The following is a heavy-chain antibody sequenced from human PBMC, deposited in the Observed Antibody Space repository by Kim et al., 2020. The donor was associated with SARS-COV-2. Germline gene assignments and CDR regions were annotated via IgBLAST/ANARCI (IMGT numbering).Heavy chain of an antibody. Sequence: GGSLRLSCAASGFTFSSYWMHWVRQAPGKGLVWVSRINSDGSSTSYADSVKGRCTISRDNAKNTLYLQMSSLRAEDTAVYYCARASADSSGYYYTVNNYYYMDVWGKGTTVTVSS. J-gene: IGHJ6*03. CDR3: ARASADSSGYYYTVNNYYYMDV. V-gene: IGHV3-74*01. CDR2: INSDGSST. CDR1: GFTFSSYW. D-gene: IGHD3-22*01.